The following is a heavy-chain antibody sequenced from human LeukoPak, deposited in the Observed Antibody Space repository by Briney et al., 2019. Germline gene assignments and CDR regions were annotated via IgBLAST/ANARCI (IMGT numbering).Heavy chain of an antibody. J-gene: IGHJ2*01. Sequence: SETLSLTCTVSGGSISSYYWSWIRQPPGKGLEWIGYIYYSGSTNYNPSLKSRVTISVDTSKNQFSLKLSSVTAADTAVYYCARDSPGYYYDRKYFDLWGRGTLVTVSS. CDR3: ARDSPGYYYDRKYFDL. CDR2: IYYSGST. V-gene: IGHV4-59*01. D-gene: IGHD3-22*01. CDR1: GGSISSYY.